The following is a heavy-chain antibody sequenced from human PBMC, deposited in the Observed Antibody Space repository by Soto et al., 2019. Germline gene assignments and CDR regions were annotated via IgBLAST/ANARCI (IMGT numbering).Heavy chain of an antibody. CDR3: AKEGLGCSGGSCYSTPRGFDY. J-gene: IGHJ4*02. CDR2: ISYDGSNK. D-gene: IGHD2-15*01. CDR1: GFTFSSYG. V-gene: IGHV3-30*18. Sequence: GSLRLSCAASGFTFSSYGMHWVRQAPGKGLEWVAVISYDGSNKYYADSVKGRFTISRDNSKNTLYLQMNSLRAEDTAVYYCAKEGLGCSGGSCYSTPRGFDYWGQGTLVTV.